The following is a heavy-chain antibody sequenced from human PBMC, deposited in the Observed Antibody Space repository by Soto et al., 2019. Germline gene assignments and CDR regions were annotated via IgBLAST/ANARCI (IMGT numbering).Heavy chain of an antibody. V-gene: IGHV3-23*01. CDR1: GFTFSSYA. J-gene: IGHJ3*02. D-gene: IGHD6-19*01. Sequence: GGSLRLSCAASGFTFSSYAMSWVRQAPGKGLEWVSAISGSGGSTYYADSVKGRFTISRDNSKNTLYLQMNSLRAEDMAVYYCAKGSVGVAGTRWGAFDIWGQGTMVTVSS. CDR3: AKGSVGVAGTRWGAFDI. CDR2: ISGSGGST.